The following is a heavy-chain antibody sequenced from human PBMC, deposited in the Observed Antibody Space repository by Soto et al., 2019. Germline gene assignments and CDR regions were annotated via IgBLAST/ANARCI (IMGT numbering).Heavy chain of an antibody. Sequence: EVQLLESGGDLVQPGGSLRLSCAASGFTFRNYDMSWVRQAPWKGLEWVSAISGSGGTTYYADSVKGRFTISRDNSKSTLFLQMNSLRAEDSALYSCVRGATTPAYWGQGTLVTVSS. CDR1: GFTFRNYD. J-gene: IGHJ4*02. D-gene: IGHD1-26*01. CDR3: VRGATTPAY. CDR2: ISGSGGTT. V-gene: IGHV3-23*01.